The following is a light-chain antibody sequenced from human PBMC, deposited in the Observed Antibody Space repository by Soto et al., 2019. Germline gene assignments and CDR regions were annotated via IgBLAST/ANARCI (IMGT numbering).Light chain of an antibody. CDR1: QSLLYSDGDTY. CDR2: KVS. V-gene: IGKV2-30*01. J-gene: IGKJ5*01. Sequence: AMLTQSPLSLPVTLGQPASISCRSSQSLLYSDGDTYLSWFHQRPGQSPRRLIYKVSKRDSGVPDRFSGSGSATDFTLKISRVEAADVGVYYCMQNTHWPPITFGQGTRLEI. CDR3: MQNTHWPPIT.